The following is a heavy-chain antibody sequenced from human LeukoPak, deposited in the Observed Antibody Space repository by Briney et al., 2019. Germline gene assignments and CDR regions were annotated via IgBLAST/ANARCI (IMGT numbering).Heavy chain of an antibody. CDR2: IRYDGTNK. V-gene: IGHV3-30*02. CDR1: GFTFSTYG. J-gene: IGHJ6*03. CDR3: AKDRDYGDYPSAYYYYMDV. Sequence: GGSLRLSCAASGFTFSTYGIHRVRQAPGKGLEWVAFIRYDGTNKWYADSVKGRFTISRDNSKNMLYLQMNSLRAEDTAVYHCAKDRDYGDYPSAYYYYMDVWGKGITVTVSS. D-gene: IGHD4-17*01.